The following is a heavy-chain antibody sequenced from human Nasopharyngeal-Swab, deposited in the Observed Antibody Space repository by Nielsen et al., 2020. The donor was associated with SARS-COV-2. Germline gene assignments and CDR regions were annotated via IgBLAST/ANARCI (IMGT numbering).Heavy chain of an antibody. CDR1: GFTFSSYS. V-gene: IGHV3-21*01. Sequence: GGSLRLSCAASGFTFSSYSMNWVRQAPGKGLEWVSSISSSSSYIYYADSVKGRFTISRDNAKNSLYLQMNSLRAEDTAVYYCARDCMITFGGVPNWFDPWGQGTLVTVSS. D-gene: IGHD3-16*01. CDR3: ARDCMITFGGVPNWFDP. J-gene: IGHJ5*02. CDR2: ISSSSSYI.